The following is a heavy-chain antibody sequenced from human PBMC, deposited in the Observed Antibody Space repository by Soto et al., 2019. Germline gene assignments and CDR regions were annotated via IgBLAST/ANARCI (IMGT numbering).Heavy chain of an antibody. V-gene: IGHV4-59*01. CDR3: ARGDYNFDY. D-gene: IGHD4-17*01. Sequence: PSETLSLTCTVSGGSISSYYWSWIRQPPGKGLECIGYIYYSGSTNYNPSLKSRVTISVDTSKNQFSLKLSSVTAADTAVYYCARGDYNFDYWGQGTLVTVSS. CDR1: GGSISSYY. J-gene: IGHJ4*02. CDR2: IYYSGST.